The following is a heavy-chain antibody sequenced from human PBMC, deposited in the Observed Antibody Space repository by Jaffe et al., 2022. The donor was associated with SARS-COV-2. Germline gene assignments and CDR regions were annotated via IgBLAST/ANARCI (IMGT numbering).Heavy chain of an antibody. J-gene: IGHJ6*02. Sequence: EVQLVESGGGLVKPGGSLRLSCAASGFTFSNAWMSWVRQAPGKGLEWVGRIKSKTDGGTTDYAAPVKGRFTISRDDSKNTLYLQMNSLKTEDTAVYYCTTRAAAGRRNYYYYGMDVWGQGTTVTVSS. D-gene: IGHD6-13*01. CDR1: GFTFSNAW. V-gene: IGHV3-15*01. CDR3: TTRAAAGRRNYYYYGMDV. CDR2: IKSKTDGGTT.